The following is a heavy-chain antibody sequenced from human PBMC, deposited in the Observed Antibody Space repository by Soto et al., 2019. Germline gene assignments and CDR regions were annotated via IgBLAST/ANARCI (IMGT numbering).Heavy chain of an antibody. CDR3: ARERIVFLVADNYYCYGMDG. CDR1: VSSFSNSA. J-gene: IGHJ6*02. D-gene: IGHD2-15*01. Sequence: SSVQVTSEASVSSFSNSAISWVRQAPGQGLEWMGGIIPIFGTANYAQKFQGRVTITADKSTSTAYMELSSLRSEDTAVYYCARERIVFLVADNYYCYGMDGWGQGTSVTVSS. V-gene: IGHV1-69*06. CDR2: IIPIFGTA.